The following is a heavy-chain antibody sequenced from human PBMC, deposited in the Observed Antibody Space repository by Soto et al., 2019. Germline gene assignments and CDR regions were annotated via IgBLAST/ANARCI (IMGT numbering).Heavy chain of an antibody. CDR2: ISGGGSNT. Sequence: GGSLRLSCAASGFPFSSYVMSWVRQAPGKGLEWVSGISGGGSNTFYADYVKGRFTISRDNSKNTLLLQMNSLGAEDTAVYYCAKDSNKYSSSLRGRYFDYWGQGIGVTVS. D-gene: IGHD4-4*01. CDR3: AKDSNKYSSSLRGRYFDY. V-gene: IGHV3-23*01. CDR1: GFPFSSYV. J-gene: IGHJ4*02.